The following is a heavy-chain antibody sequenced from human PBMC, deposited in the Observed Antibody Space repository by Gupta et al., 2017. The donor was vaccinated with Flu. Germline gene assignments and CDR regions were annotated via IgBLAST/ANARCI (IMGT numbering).Heavy chain of an antibody. CDR2: IIPILGTA. Sequence: GQGLEWMGGIIPILGTANYAQKFKGRVTITADESTSTAYMELSSLRSEDTAVYYCARSYSPAAGNYYYYMDVWGKGTTVTVSS. CDR3: ARSYSPAAGNYYYYMDV. J-gene: IGHJ6*03. D-gene: IGHD6-13*01. V-gene: IGHV1-69*01.